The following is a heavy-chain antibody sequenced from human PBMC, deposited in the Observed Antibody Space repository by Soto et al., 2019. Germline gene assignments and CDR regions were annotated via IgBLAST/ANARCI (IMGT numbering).Heavy chain of an antibody. CDR3: ATSPRDGYNLPPRGY. CDR2: IIPIFGTA. Sequence: QVQLVQSGAEVKKPGSSVKVSCKASGGTFSSYAISWVRQAPGQGLEWMGGIIPIFGTANYAQKFQGRVTITADESTSTAYMELSSRRSEDSAVDYGATSPRDGYNLPPRGYWGQGTLVTVSS. D-gene: IGHD5-12*01. J-gene: IGHJ4*02. V-gene: IGHV1-69*01. CDR1: GGTFSSYA.